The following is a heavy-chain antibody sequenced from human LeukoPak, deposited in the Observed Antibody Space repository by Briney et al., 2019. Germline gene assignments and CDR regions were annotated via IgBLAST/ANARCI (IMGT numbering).Heavy chain of an antibody. CDR1: GFTFSSYE. CDR3: ARVVLCAFDI. D-gene: IGHD2-8*01. Sequence: GGSLRLSCAASGFTFSSYEMNWVRQAPGKGLEWVSYISSSGSTIYYADSVKGRFTISRDNAKNSLYLQMNSLRAEDTAVYYCARVVLCAFDIWGQGTMVTVSS. V-gene: IGHV3-48*03. CDR2: ISSSGSTI. J-gene: IGHJ3*02.